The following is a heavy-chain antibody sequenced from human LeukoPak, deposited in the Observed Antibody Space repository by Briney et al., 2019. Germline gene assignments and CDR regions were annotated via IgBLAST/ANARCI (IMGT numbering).Heavy chain of an antibody. CDR3: ARDSPDYYDSSGYPH. CDR2: IYSGGST. V-gene: IGHV3-53*01. Sequence: GGSLRLSCAASGFTVSSNYMSWVRQAPGKGLEWVSVIYSGGSTYYADSVKGRFTISRDNSKNTLYLQMNSLRAEDTAVYYCARDSPDYYDSSGYPHWGQGTLVTVSS. D-gene: IGHD3-22*01. CDR1: GFTVSSNY. J-gene: IGHJ4*02.